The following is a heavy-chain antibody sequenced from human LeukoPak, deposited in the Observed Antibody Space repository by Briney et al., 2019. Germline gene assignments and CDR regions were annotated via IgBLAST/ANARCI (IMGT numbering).Heavy chain of an antibody. V-gene: IGHV4-59*08. CDR2: IYYSGST. D-gene: IGHD3-22*01. CDR1: GGSISPYY. J-gene: IGHJ3*02. Sequence: SETLSLTCTVSGGSISPYYWSWIRQSPGKGLVWIGYIYYSGSTNYNPSLKSRVTISVDMSKNQFSLKLSSVTAADTALYYCARHFMYYYDSSGYPRDAFDIWGQGTMVTVSS. CDR3: ARHFMYYYDSSGYPRDAFDI.